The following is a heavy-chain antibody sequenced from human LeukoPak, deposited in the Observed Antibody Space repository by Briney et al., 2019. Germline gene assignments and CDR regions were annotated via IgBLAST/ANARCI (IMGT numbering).Heavy chain of an antibody. CDR3: ARERKARYCSSTSCYGHYYGMDV. Sequence: SVKVSCKASGGTFSSYAISWVRQAPGQGLELMGGIIPIFGTANYAQKFQGRVTITADKSTSAAYMELSSLRSEDTAVYYCARERKARYCSSTSCYGHYYGMDVWGKGTTVTVSS. V-gene: IGHV1-69*06. J-gene: IGHJ6*04. D-gene: IGHD2-2*01. CDR1: GGTFSSYA. CDR2: IIPIFGTA.